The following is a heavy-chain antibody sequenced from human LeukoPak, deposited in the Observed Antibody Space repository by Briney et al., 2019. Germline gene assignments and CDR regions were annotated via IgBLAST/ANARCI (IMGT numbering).Heavy chain of an antibody. J-gene: IGHJ5*01. CDR2: IRYIGTT. V-gene: IGHV4-39*01. Sequence: SETLCLSCNVSGGSISGSRRYWGWVRQPPGGGLEWIGSIRYIGTTYYNPSLQSRLTISVDNSQNQFSLKLKSVTAADTSMYYCTRQLSWASHTGDSWGQGTLVTVSS. CDR1: GGSISGSRRY. CDR3: TRQLSWASHTGDS. D-gene: IGHD6-13*01.